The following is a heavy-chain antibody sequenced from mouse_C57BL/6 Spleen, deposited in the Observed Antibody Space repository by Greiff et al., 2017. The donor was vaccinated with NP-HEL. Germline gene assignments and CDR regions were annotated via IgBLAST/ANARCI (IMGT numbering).Heavy chain of an antibody. CDR3: ARSGGYYYAMDY. J-gene: IGHJ4*01. CDR1: GYTFTNYW. CDR2: LYPGGGYT. V-gene: IGHV1-63*01. Sequence: VQLQQSGAELVRPGTSVKMSCKASGYTFTNYWIGWAKQRPGHGLEWIGDLYPGGGYTNYNEKFKGKATLTADKSSSTAYMQFSSLTSEDSAIYYCARSGGYYYAMDYRGQGTSVTVSS. D-gene: IGHD2-2*01.